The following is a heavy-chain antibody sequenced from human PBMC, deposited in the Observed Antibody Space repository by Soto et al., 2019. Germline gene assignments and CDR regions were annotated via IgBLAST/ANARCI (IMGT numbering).Heavy chain of an antibody. CDR2: ISSSSSTI. CDR1: GFTFSSYS. Sequence: EVQLVESGGGLVQPGGSLRLSCAASGFTFSSYSMNWVRQAPGKGLEWVSYISSSSSTIYYADSVKGRFTISRDNAKNSLYLQMNSLRDEDTAVYYCARGVGSGSYYLFAYWGQGTLVTVSS. D-gene: IGHD3-10*01. CDR3: ARGVGSGSYYLFAY. J-gene: IGHJ4*02. V-gene: IGHV3-48*02.